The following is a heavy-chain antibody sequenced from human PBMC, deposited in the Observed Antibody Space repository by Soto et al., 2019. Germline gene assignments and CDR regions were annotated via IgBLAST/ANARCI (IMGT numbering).Heavy chain of an antibody. J-gene: IGHJ6*02. D-gene: IGHD5-12*01. CDR1: GRSFSGYY. V-gene: IGHV4-34*01. CDR3: ARAADIVATTRGAPGGMDV. CDR2: INHSGST. Sequence: NPSETLSPTCAVYGRSFSGYYWSWIRQPPGKGLEWIGEINHSGSTNYNPSLKSRVTISVDTSKNQFSLKLSSVTAADTAVYYCARAADIVATTRGAPGGMDVWGQGTTVTVSS.